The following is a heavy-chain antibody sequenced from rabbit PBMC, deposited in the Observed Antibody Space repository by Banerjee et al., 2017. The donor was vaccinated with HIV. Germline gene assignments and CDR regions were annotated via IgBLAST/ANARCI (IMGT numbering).Heavy chain of an antibody. V-gene: IGHV1S7*01. Sequence: QLVESGGGLVQPGGSLKLSCKASGFDFSSYYMTWVRQAPGKGLEWIGYIDPVFDSTYYASWVNGRFTISSHNAQNTLYLQLNSLTAADTATYFCYSTGGDYYNHNLWG. J-gene: IGHJ4*01. CDR2: IDPVFDST. D-gene: IGHD7-1*01. CDR3: YSTGGDYYNHNL. CDR1: GFDFSSYY.